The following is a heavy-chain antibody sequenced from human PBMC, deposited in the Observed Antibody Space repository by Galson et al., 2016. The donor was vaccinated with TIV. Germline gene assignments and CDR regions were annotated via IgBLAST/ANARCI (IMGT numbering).Heavy chain of an antibody. V-gene: IGHV3-66*02. D-gene: IGHD2-21*01. CDR1: GFNVSDNY. CDR3: TRERRFCGNNCYLSYYYGMDV. J-gene: IGHJ6*02. CDR2: MSSGGSL. Sequence: SLRLSCAASGFNVSDNYMTWVRQAPGKGLEWVAIMSSGGSLNYADFVRGRFTVSRDNSKNTLYLQMNCLRTDDTAIYYCTRERRFCGNNCYLSYYYGMDVWGQGTTVTVSS.